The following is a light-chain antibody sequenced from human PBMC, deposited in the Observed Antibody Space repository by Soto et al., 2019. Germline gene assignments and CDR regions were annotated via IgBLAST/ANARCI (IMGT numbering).Light chain of an antibody. J-gene: IGLJ3*02. CDR2: GNN. Sequence: QPVLTQPPSVSGAPGQRVTISCSGGSSNIGAAYDVHRYQQLPETAPKLLIYGNNIRPSGVPDRFSGSKSGTSASLAITGLQAEDEADYYCHSYDRSLSGSVFGGGTKLTVL. V-gene: IGLV1-40*01. CDR1: SSNIGAAYD. CDR3: HSYDRSLSGSV.